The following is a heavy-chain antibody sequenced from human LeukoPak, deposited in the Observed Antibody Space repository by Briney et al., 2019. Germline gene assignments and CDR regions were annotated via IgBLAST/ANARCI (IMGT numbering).Heavy chain of an antibody. Sequence: GASVKVSCKASGYTFTSYYMHWVRQAPGQGLEWMGIINPSGGSTSYAQKFQGRVTITRDTSTSTVYMELSSLRSEDTAVYYCAREGRVRGVIQPQSFDYWGQGTLVTVSS. CDR2: INPSGGST. CDR1: GYTFTSYY. D-gene: IGHD3-10*01. J-gene: IGHJ4*02. CDR3: AREGRVRGVIQPQSFDY. V-gene: IGHV1-46*01.